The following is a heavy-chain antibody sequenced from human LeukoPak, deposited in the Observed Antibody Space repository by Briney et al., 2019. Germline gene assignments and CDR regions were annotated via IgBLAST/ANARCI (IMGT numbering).Heavy chain of an antibody. CDR2: LSYSGST. CDR1: GGSFSGYY. J-gene: IGHJ5*02. CDR3: ARGEYNYGGHNWFDP. D-gene: IGHD5-18*01. V-gene: IGHV4-59*01. Sequence: SETLSLTCAVYGGSFSGYYWSWIRQPPGKGLEWIGYLSYSGSTNYNPSLKSRVTISVDTSKNQFSLKLSSVTAADTAVYYCARGEYNYGGHNWFDPWGQGILVTVSS.